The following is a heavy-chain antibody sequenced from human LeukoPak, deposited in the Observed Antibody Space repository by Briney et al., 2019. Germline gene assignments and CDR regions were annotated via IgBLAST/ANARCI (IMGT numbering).Heavy chain of an antibody. V-gene: IGHV5-51*01. D-gene: IGHD6-6*01. Sequence: GESLKISFKGSGYSFTSYWIGWVRQMPGKGLEWMGIIYPGDSDTRYSPSFQGQVTISADKSISTAYLQWSSLKASDTAMYYCARHGEAAHELFDYWGQGTLVTVSS. CDR1: GYSFTSYW. J-gene: IGHJ4*02. CDR2: IYPGDSDT. CDR3: ARHGEAAHELFDY.